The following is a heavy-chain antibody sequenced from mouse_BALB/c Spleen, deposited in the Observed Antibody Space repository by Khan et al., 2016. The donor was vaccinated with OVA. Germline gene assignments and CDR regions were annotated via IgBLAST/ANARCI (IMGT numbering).Heavy chain of an antibody. CDR2: ISSGGTYT. D-gene: IGHD1-1*01. Sequence: EVELVESGGDLVKPGGSLKLSCAASGFTFSTYGMSWVRQTPDKRLEWVATISSGGTYTYYPDSVKGRFTISSDNAKNTLYLQMSTLRSEDTAMFYCARHWVGVMDYWGQGTSVTVSS. J-gene: IGHJ4*01. CDR3: ARHWVGVMDY. V-gene: IGHV5-6*01. CDR1: GFTFSTYG.